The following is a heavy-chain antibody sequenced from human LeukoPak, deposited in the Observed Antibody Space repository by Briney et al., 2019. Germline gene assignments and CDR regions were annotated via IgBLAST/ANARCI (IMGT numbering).Heavy chain of an antibody. D-gene: IGHD6-19*01. CDR1: GYTFTSYY. V-gene: IGHV1-46*01. CDR2: INPSGGST. J-gene: IGHJ4*02. CDR3: AGSSGWYSSFDY. Sequence: ASVKVSCKASGYTFTSYYMHWVRQAPGQGLEWMGIINPSGGSTSYAQKFQGRVTMTRDTSTSTVYMELSSLRSEDKAVYYCAGSSGWYSSFDYWGQGTLVTVSS.